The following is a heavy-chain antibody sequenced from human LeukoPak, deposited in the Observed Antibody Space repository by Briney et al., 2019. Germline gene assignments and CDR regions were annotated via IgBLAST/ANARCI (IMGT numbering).Heavy chain of an antibody. Sequence: PSETLSLTCTVSGGSISSSSYYWGWIRQPPGKGLEWIGSIYYSGSTYYNPSLKSRVTISVDTSKNQFSLKLSSVTAADTAVYYCARLGQWELPPDYWGQGTLVTVSS. J-gene: IGHJ4*02. CDR1: GGSISSSSYY. CDR3: ARLGQWELPPDY. D-gene: IGHD1-26*01. V-gene: IGHV4-39*01. CDR2: IYYSGST.